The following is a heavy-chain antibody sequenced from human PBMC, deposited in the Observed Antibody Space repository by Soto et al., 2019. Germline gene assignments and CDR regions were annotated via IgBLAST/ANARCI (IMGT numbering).Heavy chain of an antibody. Sequence: KPSETLSLTCTVSGGSISSSSYYRGWIRQPPGKGLEWIGSIYYSGSTYYNPSLKSRVTISVDTSKNQFSLKLSSVTAADTAVYYCARQDGYNYEFDYWGQGTLVTVSS. J-gene: IGHJ4*02. V-gene: IGHV4-39*01. CDR1: GGSISSSSYY. D-gene: IGHD5-12*01. CDR2: IYYSGST. CDR3: ARQDGYNYEFDY.